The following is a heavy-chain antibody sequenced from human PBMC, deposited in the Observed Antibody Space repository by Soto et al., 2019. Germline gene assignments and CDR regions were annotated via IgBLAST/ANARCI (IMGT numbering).Heavy chain of an antibody. Sequence: ASVKVSCKVSGYTLTELSMHWVRQAPGKGLEWMGGFDPEDGETIYAQKFQGRVTMTEDTSTDTAYMELSSLRSEDTAVYYCATMGSSGYYYYAFDIWGQGTMVTVSS. J-gene: IGHJ3*02. D-gene: IGHD3-22*01. V-gene: IGHV1-24*01. CDR3: ATMGSSGYYYYAFDI. CDR1: GYTLTELS. CDR2: FDPEDGET.